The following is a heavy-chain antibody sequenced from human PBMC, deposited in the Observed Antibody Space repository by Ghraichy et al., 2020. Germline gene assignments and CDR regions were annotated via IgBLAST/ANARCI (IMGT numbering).Heavy chain of an antibody. V-gene: IGHV1-18*04. CDR2: ISAYNGNT. J-gene: IGHJ4*02. D-gene: IGHD6-13*01. CDR3: ARDPPATAAAGTVDY. Sequence: ASVKVSCKASDYIFTSYGISWVRQAPGQGLEWMGWISAYNGNTKYAQKLQGRGTMTTDTSTSTAYMELRSLRSDDTAVYYCARDPPATAAAGTVDYWGQGTLVTVSS. CDR1: DYIFTSYG.